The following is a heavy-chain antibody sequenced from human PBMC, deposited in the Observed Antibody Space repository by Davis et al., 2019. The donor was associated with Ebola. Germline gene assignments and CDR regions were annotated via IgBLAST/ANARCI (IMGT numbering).Heavy chain of an antibody. J-gene: IGHJ2*01. D-gene: IGHD3-22*01. CDR2: ISYDGSNK. Sequence: PGGSLRLSCAASGFTFSSYGMHWVRQAPGKGLEWVAVISYDGSNKYYADSVKGRFTISRHNSKNTLYLQMNSLRAEDTAVYYCASNRITMIVGNWYFDLWGRGTLVTVSS. CDR1: GFTFSSYG. CDR3: ASNRITMIVGNWYFDL. V-gene: IGHV3-30*03.